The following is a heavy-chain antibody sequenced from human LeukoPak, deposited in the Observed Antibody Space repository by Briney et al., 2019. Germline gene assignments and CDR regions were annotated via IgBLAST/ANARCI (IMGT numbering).Heavy chain of an antibody. CDR1: GYSISSGYY. CDR3: ASRIAYTISTANWFDP. Sequence: PSETLSLTCTVSGYSISSGYYWGWIRQPPGKGLEWIGSIYHSGSTYYNPSLKSRVTISVDTSKNQFSLKLSSVTAADTAVYYCASRIAYTISTANWFDPWGQGTLVTVSS. D-gene: IGHD5-18*01. J-gene: IGHJ5*02. V-gene: IGHV4-38-2*02. CDR2: IYHSGST.